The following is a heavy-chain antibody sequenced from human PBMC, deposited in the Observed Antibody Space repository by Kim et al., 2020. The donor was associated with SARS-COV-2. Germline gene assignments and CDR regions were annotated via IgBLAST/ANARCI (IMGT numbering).Heavy chain of an antibody. V-gene: IGHV4-39*01. CDR3: ARHATPTDRGVDY. J-gene: IGHJ4*02. Sequence: NPSLKSRVTISVDTPKTQFSLRLSSVTAADTAVYYCARHATPTDRGVDYWGQGTLVTVSS.